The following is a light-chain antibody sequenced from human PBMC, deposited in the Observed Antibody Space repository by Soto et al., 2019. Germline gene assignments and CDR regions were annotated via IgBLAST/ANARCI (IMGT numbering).Light chain of an antibody. Sequence: QPVLTQPASVSGSPGQSITISCTGTIYDVGAYHYVSWYQQFPGKAPKLILYEVSNRPSGISNRFSGFRSGSTASLTVSGLQPEDDAHYYCISYTTTGALVFGGGTKLTVL. CDR2: EVS. CDR1: IYDVGAYHY. V-gene: IGLV2-14*01. CDR3: ISYTTTGALV. J-gene: IGLJ2*01.